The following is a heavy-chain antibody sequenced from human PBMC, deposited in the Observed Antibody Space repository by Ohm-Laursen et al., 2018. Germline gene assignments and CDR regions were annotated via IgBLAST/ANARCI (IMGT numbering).Heavy chain of an antibody. J-gene: IGHJ1*01. CDR3: AKSLYNYDSGIEYFHH. CDR1: GFTFSDYY. V-gene: IGHV3-11*01. CDR2: ISSSGSTI. D-gene: IGHD3-10*01. Sequence: LSLTCAASGFTFSDYYMSWIRQAPGKGLEWVSYISSSGSTISYADSVRGRFTISRDNAKNSLYLQMHSLRAEDTAVYYCAKSLYNYDSGIEYFHHWGQGTLVTVSS.